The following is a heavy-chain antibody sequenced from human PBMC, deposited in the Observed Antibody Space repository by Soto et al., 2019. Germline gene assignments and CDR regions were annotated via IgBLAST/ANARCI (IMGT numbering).Heavy chain of an antibody. V-gene: IGHV1-2*02. CDR3: ARPPGYISDWYYFDL. D-gene: IGHD6-19*01. CDR2: ISPKSGGT. Sequence: QVQLVQSGAEVKKPGASVKVSCEASGYTFIDYYMHWVRQAPGQGFEWMGRISPKSGGTNYAQKFQARVTMPWDTSLNTAYMELSTLMSEDTAVYYCARPPGYISDWYYFDLWGQGTLVTVSS. J-gene: IGHJ4*02. CDR1: GYTFIDYY.